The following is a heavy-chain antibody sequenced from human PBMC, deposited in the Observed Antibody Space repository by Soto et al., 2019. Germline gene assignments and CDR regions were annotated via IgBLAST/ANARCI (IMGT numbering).Heavy chain of an antibody. CDR1: GGSFSGYY. V-gene: IGHV4-34*01. CDR2: INHSGST. J-gene: IGHJ6*03. D-gene: IGHD2-15*01. Sequence: QVQLQQWGAGLLKPSETLSLTCAVYGGSFSGYYWSWIRQPPGKGLEWIGEINHSGSTNYNPSLKSRGTISVDTSNNQFSLKLSSVTAADTAEYYCARGGGNYYYYKDVWGKRTTVTVTS. CDR3: ARGGGNYYYYKDV.